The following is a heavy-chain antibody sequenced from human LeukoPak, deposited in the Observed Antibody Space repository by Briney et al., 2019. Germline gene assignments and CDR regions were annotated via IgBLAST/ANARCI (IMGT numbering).Heavy chain of an antibody. CDR1: GDSISSGVYY. J-gene: IGHJ4*02. CDR2: IYTSGST. D-gene: IGHD5-24*01. Sequence: PSETLSLTCTVSGDSISSGVYYWSWIRQPAGKGLEWVGRIYTSGSTNYNPSLKSRVTISVDTSKNQFSLKVNSVTAADSAVYYCARGGSYYGYTYLFDNWGQGTLVTVSS. V-gene: IGHV4-61*02. CDR3: ARGGSYYGYTYLFDN.